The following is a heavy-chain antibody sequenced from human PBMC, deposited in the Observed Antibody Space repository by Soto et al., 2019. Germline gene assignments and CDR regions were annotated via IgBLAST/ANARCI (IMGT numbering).Heavy chain of an antibody. CDR2: IKQDGSEK. CDR1: GFTFSSYW. D-gene: IGHD2-15*01. V-gene: IGHV3-7*01. J-gene: IGHJ4*02. CDR3: ARLGHPYWFQIDY. Sequence: GGSLRLSCAASGFTFSSYWMSWVRQAPGKGLEWVANIKQDGSEKYYVDSVKGRFTISRDNAKNSLYLQMNSLRAEDTAVYYCARLGHPYWFQIDYWGQGTLVTVSS.